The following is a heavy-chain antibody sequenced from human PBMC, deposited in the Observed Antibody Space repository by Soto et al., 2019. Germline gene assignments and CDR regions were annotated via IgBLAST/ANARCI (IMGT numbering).Heavy chain of an antibody. CDR2: ISYDGSNK. Sequence: GGSLRLSCAASGFTFSSYGMHWVRQAPGKGLEWVAVISYDGSNKYYADSVKGRFTISRDNSKNTLYLQMNSLRAEDTAVYYCAKDYYGSGSYYVSYYYYGMDVWGQGTTVTVSS. D-gene: IGHD3-10*01. CDR1: GFTFSSYG. J-gene: IGHJ6*02. V-gene: IGHV3-30*18. CDR3: AKDYYGSGSYYVSYYYYGMDV.